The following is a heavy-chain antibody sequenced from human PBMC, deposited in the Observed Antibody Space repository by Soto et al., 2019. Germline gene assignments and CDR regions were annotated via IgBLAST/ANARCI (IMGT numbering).Heavy chain of an antibody. D-gene: IGHD2-2*01. Sequence: PSETLSLTCAVSGYSISSGYYWAWIRQPPGKGLEWIGTIYHSGSTFHNPSLKSRVTISVDTSKNQFSLRLSSVTAADTAVYYCAVGYCSSASCSREYFQHWGQGTLVTSPQ. V-gene: IGHV4-38-2*01. J-gene: IGHJ1*01. CDR3: AVGYCSSASCSREYFQH. CDR1: GYSISSGYY. CDR2: IYHSGST.